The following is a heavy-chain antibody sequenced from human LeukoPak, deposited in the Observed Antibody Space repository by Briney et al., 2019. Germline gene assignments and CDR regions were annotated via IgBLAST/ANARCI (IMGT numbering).Heavy chain of an antibody. CDR2: VSDTGDLR. D-gene: IGHD3-9*01. CDR1: GFTFNTHA. Sequence: GGSLRLSCAASGFTFNTHAISWVRQAPGKGLEWVEAVSDTGDLRYSANSVKGRFAISRDNSKNTAFLQMYSLRAEDTALYYCVKGGLRSGYSFEDWGQGTLVSVSS. CDR3: VKGGLRSGYSFED. V-gene: IGHV3-23*01. J-gene: IGHJ4*02.